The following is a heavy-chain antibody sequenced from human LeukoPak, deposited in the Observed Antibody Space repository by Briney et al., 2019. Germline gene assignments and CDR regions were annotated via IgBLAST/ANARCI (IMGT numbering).Heavy chain of an antibody. CDR3: AKIYGGVDY. CDR1: GFTFSGSA. CDR2: ISGSGGST. V-gene: IGHV3-23*01. J-gene: IGHJ4*02. Sequence: GGSLRLSCAASGFTFSGSAMHWVRQAPGKGLEWVSAISGSGGSTYYADSVKGRFTISRDNSKNTLYLQMNSLRAEDTAVYYCAKIYGGVDYWGQGTLVTVSS. D-gene: IGHD4-23*01.